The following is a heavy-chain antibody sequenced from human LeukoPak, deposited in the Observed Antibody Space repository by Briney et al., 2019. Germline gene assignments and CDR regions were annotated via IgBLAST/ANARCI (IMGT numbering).Heavy chain of an antibody. CDR3: AKVATIIVVVISGSFDI. D-gene: IGHD3-22*01. CDR2: IIGSGGST. CDR1: GFTFSSYA. V-gene: IGHV3-23*01. J-gene: IGHJ3*02. Sequence: WGSLRLSCAASGFTFSSYAMSCGLQHPGEWLLWVSAIIGSGGSTYYADSVKGRFTISRDNSKNTLYLQMNTLRAEDTAVYYCAKVATIIVVVISGSFDIWGQGTMVTVPS.